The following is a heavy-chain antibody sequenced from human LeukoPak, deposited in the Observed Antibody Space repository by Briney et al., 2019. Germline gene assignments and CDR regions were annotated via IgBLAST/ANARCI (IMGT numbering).Heavy chain of an antibody. CDR3: ARGEVYAHDAFDI. CDR2: INHSGST. J-gene: IGHJ3*02. Sequence: SETLSLTCTVSGGSISSSSYYWAWIRQPPGKGLEWIGEINHSGSTNYNPSLKSRVTISVDTSKNQFSLKLSSVTAADTAVYYCARGEVYAHDAFDIWGQGTMVTVSS. V-gene: IGHV4-39*07. D-gene: IGHD2-8*01. CDR1: GGSISSSSYY.